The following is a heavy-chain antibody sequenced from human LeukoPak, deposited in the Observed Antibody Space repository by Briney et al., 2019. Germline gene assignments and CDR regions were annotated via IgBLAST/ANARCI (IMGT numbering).Heavy chain of an antibody. D-gene: IGHD4-17*01. Sequence: GGSLRLSCAASGFRFDDFAMHWVRQAPEKGLEWVSLVGGNGGATYYADSVKGRFTISRDNSKNSLYLQMNSLMTDDTALYYCVKDMGDYGDYVAHYWGQGTLVSVSS. CDR1: GFRFDDFA. CDR3: VKDMGDYGDYVAHY. V-gene: IGHV3-43*02. CDR2: VGGNGGAT. J-gene: IGHJ4*02.